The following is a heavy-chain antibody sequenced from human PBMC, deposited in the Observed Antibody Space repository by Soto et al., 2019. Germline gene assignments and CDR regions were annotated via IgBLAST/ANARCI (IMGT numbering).Heavy chain of an antibody. CDR2: IVVGSGNT. V-gene: IGHV1-58*01. Sequence: SVKVSCKASGFTFTSSAVQWVRQARGQRLEWIGWIVVGSGNTNYAQKFQERVTITRDMSTSTAYMELSRLRSDDTAVYYCARGGSSSPHDAFDIWGQGTMVTVSS. D-gene: IGHD6-6*01. J-gene: IGHJ3*02. CDR3: ARGGSSSPHDAFDI. CDR1: GFTFTSSA.